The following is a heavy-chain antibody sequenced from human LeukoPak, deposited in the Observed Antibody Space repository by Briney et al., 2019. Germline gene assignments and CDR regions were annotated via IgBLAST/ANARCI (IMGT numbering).Heavy chain of an antibody. J-gene: IGHJ4*02. CDR2: MYYTGST. CDR1: GGSVSSYY. Sequence: PSETLSLTCTVSGGSVSSYYWSWIRQPPGKGLEWIGYMYYTGSTNYNPSLKSRVTISIDTSKNQFSLKLASVTAADTAMYYCARGLIIDSWGQGTLVTVSS. CDR3: ARGLIIDS. D-gene: IGHD3-10*01. V-gene: IGHV4-59*02.